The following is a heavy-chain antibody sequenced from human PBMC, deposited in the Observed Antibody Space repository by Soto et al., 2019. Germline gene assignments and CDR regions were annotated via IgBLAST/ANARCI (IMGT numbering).Heavy chain of an antibody. D-gene: IGHD3-22*01. CDR1: GYTFTSYD. V-gene: IGHV1-8*01. Sequence: QVQLVQSGAEVKKPGASVKVSCKASGYTFTSYDINWVRQATGQGLEWMGWMNPNSGNTGYAQKFQGRVTMTRNTSISTAYMALSSLRSEDTAVYYCARAHYYDSSGYYPNFDYWGQGPLVTVSS. CDR3: ARAHYYDSSGYYPNFDY. CDR2: MNPNSGNT. J-gene: IGHJ4*02.